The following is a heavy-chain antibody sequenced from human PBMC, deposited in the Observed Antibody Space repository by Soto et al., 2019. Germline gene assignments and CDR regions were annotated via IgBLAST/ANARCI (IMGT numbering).Heavy chain of an antibody. Sequence: PSETLSLTCTVSCGSVSSGSYYWSWIRQPPGKGLEWIGYIYYSGSTNYNPSLKSRVTISVDTSKNQFSLKLSSVTAADTAVYYCARSPITMVRGGNWFDPWGQGTLVTVSS. CDR3: ARSPITMVRGGNWFDP. J-gene: IGHJ5*02. CDR2: IYYSGST. D-gene: IGHD3-10*01. V-gene: IGHV4-61*01. CDR1: CGSVSSGSYY.